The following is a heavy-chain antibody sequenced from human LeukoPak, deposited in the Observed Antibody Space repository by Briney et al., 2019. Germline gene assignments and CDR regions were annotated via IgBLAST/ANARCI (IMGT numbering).Heavy chain of an antibody. CDR3: ARGFNDFWSGSQLEY. J-gene: IGHJ4*02. CDR2: ISYDGGKT. Sequence: GGSLRLSCAASGFIFGCYAMQWVRQAPGKGLQWLAVISYDGGKTYYADSEEGRFTISRDNTKSTVYLEINSLRSEDTAIYYCARGFNDFWSGSQLEYWGQGTLVTVSS. CDR1: GFIFGCYA. V-gene: IGHV3-30-3*01. D-gene: IGHD3-3*01.